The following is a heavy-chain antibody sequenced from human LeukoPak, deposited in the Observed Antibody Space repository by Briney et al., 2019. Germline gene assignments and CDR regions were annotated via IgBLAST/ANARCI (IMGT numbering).Heavy chain of an antibody. CDR1: GGSISSGSYY. V-gene: IGHV4-61*10. CDR2: MYYSGST. D-gene: IGHD2-2*01. Sequence: SETLSLTCTVSGGSISSGSYYWSWIRQPAGKGLEWIGYMYYSGSTNYNPSLKSRVTISVDTSKNQLSLKLRSVTAADTAVYYCARDHRPDRYFDLWGRGTLVTVSS. CDR3: ARDHRPDRYFDL. J-gene: IGHJ2*01.